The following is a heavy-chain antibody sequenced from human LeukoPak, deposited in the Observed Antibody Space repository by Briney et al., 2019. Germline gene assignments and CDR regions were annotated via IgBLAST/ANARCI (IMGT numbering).Heavy chain of an antibody. CDR1: GFTFSSYA. D-gene: IGHD2-2*01. Sequence: GGSLRLSCAASGFTFSSYAMSWVRQAPGKGLEWGSAISGSGGSTYYADSVKGRFTISRDNSKNTLYLQMNSLRAEDTAVYYCAKDAPVNIVVVPAANSWGQGTLVTVSS. J-gene: IGHJ4*02. V-gene: IGHV3-23*01. CDR3: AKDAPVNIVVVPAANS. CDR2: ISGSGGST.